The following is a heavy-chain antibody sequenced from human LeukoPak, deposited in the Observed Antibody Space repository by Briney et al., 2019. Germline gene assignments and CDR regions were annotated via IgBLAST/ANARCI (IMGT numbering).Heavy chain of an antibody. CDR3: ARDSSPYCGDDCYFDAFDL. V-gene: IGHV3-7*03. Sequence: GALSLSCAASDFTFGSYWMTWVRQAPGKGLEWVANINRDGSKNHFVDSVKGRFTISRDNAKNFLYLQMNSLRAEDTAVYFCARDSSPYCGDDCYFDAFDLWGQGTMVTVSS. J-gene: IGHJ3*01. CDR2: INRDGSKN. CDR1: DFTFGSYW. D-gene: IGHD2-21*02.